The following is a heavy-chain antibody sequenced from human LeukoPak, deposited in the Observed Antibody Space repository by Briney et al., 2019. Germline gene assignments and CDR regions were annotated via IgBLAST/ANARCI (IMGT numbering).Heavy chain of an antibody. CDR1: GFNLSDYY. V-gene: IGHV3-11*01. Sequence: PGGSLRLSCAASGFNLSDYYMTWIRQAPGKGLEWLSYISNNGYSTYYGDSVKGRFTISRDNAKNSLYLEMNSLTVEDTAVYYCARQKRTFDYWGRGTLVTVS. J-gene: IGHJ4*02. CDR2: ISNNGYST. CDR3: ARQKRTFDY.